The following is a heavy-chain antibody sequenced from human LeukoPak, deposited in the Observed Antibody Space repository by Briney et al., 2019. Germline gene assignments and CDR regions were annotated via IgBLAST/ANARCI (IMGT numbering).Heavy chain of an antibody. D-gene: IGHD6-6*01. CDR1: GFTFSSYS. CDR2: ISSSSSYI. CDR3: ARDQIAARPRSGLDY. V-gene: IGHV3-21*01. Sequence: PGGSLRLSCAASGFTFSSYSMNWVRQAPGKGLEWVSSISSSSSYIYYADSVKGRFTISRDNAKNSLYLQMNSLRAEGTAVYYCARDQIAARPRSGLDYWGQGTLVTVSS. J-gene: IGHJ4*02.